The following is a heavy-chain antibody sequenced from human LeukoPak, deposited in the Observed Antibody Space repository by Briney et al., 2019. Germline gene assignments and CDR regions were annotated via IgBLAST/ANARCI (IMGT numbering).Heavy chain of an antibody. J-gene: IGHJ4*02. D-gene: IGHD6-13*01. V-gene: IGHV3-66*01. CDR3: ARDNGDSSSDDY. Sequence: GGSLRLSCAASGFTVSSNYMSWVRQAPGKGLEWVSVIYGGGNTYYADSVKGRFTISRDNSKNILYLQMNSLRAEDTAVYYCARDNGDSSSDDYWGQGTLVTVSS. CDR2: IYGGGNT. CDR1: GFTVSSNY.